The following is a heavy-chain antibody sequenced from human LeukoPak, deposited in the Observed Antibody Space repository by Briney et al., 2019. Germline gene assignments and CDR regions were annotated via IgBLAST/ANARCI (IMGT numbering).Heavy chain of an antibody. D-gene: IGHD3-22*01. CDR3: ARSDYYDSSGPFDT. CDR2: IFPPDSDT. Sequence: GGSLKISCKGSGYNFDRYWIAWVRPMPGKGLEWMGLIFPPDSDTRYSPSFQGQVTISVDKSINTAFLQWSTLQASDIAVYYCARSDYYDSSGPFDTWGQGTLVTVSA. CDR1: GYNFDRYW. V-gene: IGHV5-51*01. J-gene: IGHJ4*02.